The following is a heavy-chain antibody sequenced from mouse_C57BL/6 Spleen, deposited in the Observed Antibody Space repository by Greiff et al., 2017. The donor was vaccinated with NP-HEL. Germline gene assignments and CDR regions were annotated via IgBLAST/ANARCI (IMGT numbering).Heavy chain of an antibody. CDR2: IDPSDSYT. J-gene: IGHJ2*01. V-gene: IGHV1-69*01. CDR1: GYTFTSYW. D-gene: IGHD2-4*01. CDR3: ARSGDYDY. Sequence: QVQLQQPGAELVMPGASVKLSCKASGYTFTSYWMHWVKQRPGQGLAWIGEIDPSDSYTNYNQKFKGKSTLTVDKSSSTAYMQLSSLTSEDSAVYYCARSGDYDYWGQGTTLTVSS.